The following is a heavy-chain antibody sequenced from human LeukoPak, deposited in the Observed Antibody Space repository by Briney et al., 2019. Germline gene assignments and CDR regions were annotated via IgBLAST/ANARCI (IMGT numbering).Heavy chain of an antibody. CDR1: GGSFSGYY. D-gene: IGHD3-10*01. V-gene: IGHV4-34*01. CDR2: INHSGST. Sequence: SETLSLTCAVYGGSFSGYYWSWIRQPPGKGLEWIGEINHSGSTNYNPSLKSPVTISVDTSKNQFSLKLSSVTAADTAVYYCTRDSGLGNDAFDVWGQGTMVTVSS. J-gene: IGHJ3*01. CDR3: TRDSGLGNDAFDV.